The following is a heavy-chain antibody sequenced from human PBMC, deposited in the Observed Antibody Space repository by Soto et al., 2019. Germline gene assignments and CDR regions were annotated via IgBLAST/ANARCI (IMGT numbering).Heavy chain of an antibody. CDR3: AASNYHGSGSPFDY. CDR2: ITPRGFNT. V-gene: IGHV3-23*01. D-gene: IGHD3-10*01. J-gene: IGHJ4*02. CDR1: RDSICRRS. Sequence: GGSLRLSRAASRDSICRRSMCWVRQAPGKGLEWVSAITPRGFNTYYADSVKGRFTISRDNAEKTLFLQLNSLRGEDTATYYCAASNYHGSGSPFDYWGQGALVTVSS.